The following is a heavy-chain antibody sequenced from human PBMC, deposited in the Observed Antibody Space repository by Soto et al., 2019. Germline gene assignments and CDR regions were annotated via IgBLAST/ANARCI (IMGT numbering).Heavy chain of an antibody. J-gene: IGHJ4*02. Sequence: ASETLSFTCTVSGGSVSSGSYYWSWIRQPPGKGLEWIGYIYYSGGTNYNPSLKSRVTISVDTYKNQFSLKLSSVTAADTAVYYCARWEPRIAAAGTSYFDYWGQGTMVTVS. CDR3: ARWEPRIAAAGTSYFDY. V-gene: IGHV4-61*01. CDR1: GGSVSSGSYY. D-gene: IGHD6-13*01. CDR2: IYYSGGT.